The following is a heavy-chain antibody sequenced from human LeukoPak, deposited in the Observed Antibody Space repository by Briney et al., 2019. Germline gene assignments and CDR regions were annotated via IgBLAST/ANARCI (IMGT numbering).Heavy chain of an antibody. Sequence: ASVKVSCKASGYTFTGYSMHWVRQAPGQGREWMGWINPNSGGTNYAQKFRGRVTMTRDTSISTAYMELSRLRSDDTAVYYCARDREQQLEFWGQGTLVTVSS. J-gene: IGHJ4*02. D-gene: IGHD6-13*01. CDR2: INPNSGGT. V-gene: IGHV1-2*02. CDR3: ARDREQQLEF. CDR1: GYTFTGYS.